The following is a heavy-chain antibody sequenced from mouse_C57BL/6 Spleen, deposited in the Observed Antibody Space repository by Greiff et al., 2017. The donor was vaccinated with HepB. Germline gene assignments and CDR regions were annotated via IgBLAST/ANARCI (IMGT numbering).Heavy chain of an antibody. CDR1: GFSLTSYG. D-gene: IGHD4-1*01. CDR3: ARELGRGYFDY. Sequence: VMLVESGPGLVQPSQSLSITCTVSGFSLTSYGVHWVRQSPGKGLEWLGVIWSGGSTDYNAAFISRLSISKDNSKSQVFFKMNSLQADDTAIYYCARELGRGYFDYWGQGTTLTVSS. V-gene: IGHV2-2*01. J-gene: IGHJ2*01. CDR2: IWSGGST.